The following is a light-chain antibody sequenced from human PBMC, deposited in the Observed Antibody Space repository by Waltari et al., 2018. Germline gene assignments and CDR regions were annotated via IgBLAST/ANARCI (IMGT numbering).Light chain of an antibody. V-gene: IGLV1-40*01. J-gene: IGLJ2*01. CDR3: QSYDGSLGGSVI. CDR1: GPNFGAGYH. CDR2: GDA. Sequence: QSALTQPPSVSGAPGQTVTISCTGRGPNFGAGYHVHWYQQIPGRAPKLLIYGDANRPTEVPDRFSASKSDATASLTITGLQAEDEADYYCQSYDGSLGGSVIFGGGTKLTVL.